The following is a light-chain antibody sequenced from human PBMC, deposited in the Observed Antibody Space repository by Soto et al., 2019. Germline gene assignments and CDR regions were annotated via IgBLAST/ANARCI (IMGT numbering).Light chain of an antibody. Sequence: EIVMTQSPATLSVSPGEKATLSCRASQSLNNNLAWYQQKPGRGPRLLIYFASTRATGIPARFSGSGSGTEFSLTISSLQSEDFAIYYCQQYSAWPLTFGGGTKVETK. J-gene: IGKJ4*01. CDR2: FAS. CDR3: QQYSAWPLT. V-gene: IGKV3-15*01. CDR1: QSLNNN.